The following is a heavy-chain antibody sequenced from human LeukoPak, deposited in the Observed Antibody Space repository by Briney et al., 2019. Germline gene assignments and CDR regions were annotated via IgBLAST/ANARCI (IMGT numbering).Heavy chain of an antibody. CDR2: ISSSSSYI. CDR3: ARSGYGDYYIDY. Sequence: AVSLRLSCAASGFTFSSYSMNWVRQAPGKGLEGGSSISSSSSYIYYADSVKGRFTISRDSAKNSLYLQMNSLRAEDTAVYYCARSGYGDYYIDYWGQGTLVTVSS. D-gene: IGHD4-17*01. V-gene: IGHV3-21*01. CDR1: GFTFSSYS. J-gene: IGHJ4*02.